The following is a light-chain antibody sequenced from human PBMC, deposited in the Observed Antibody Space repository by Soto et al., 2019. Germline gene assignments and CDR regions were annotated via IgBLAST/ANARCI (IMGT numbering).Light chain of an antibody. CDR2: RNV. CDR1: SSNIGDNY. V-gene: IGLV1-47*01. J-gene: IGLJ3*02. CDR3: STWDDSLSAVL. Sequence: QSVLTQPTSASGAPGQRVTISCSGSSSNIGDNYVYWYQQVPGLAPKLLIYRNVERPSGVPDRISGSKSGTSASLSISGLRSEDEADYYCSTWDDSLSAVLFGGGTKVTVL.